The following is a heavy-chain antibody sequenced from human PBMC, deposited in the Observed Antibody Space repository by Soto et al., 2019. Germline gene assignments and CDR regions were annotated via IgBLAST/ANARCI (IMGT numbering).Heavy chain of an antibody. J-gene: IGHJ4*02. Sequence: PGGSLRLSCAASGFTFSSYAMHWVRQAPGKGLEWVAVISYDGSNKYYADSVKGRFTISRDNSENTLYLQMDSLRAEDTAVYYCARDDEGGSECDLGYWGQGT. D-gene: IGHD1-26*01. CDR1: GFTFSSYA. V-gene: IGHV3-30-3*01. CDR2: ISYDGSNK. CDR3: ARDDEGGSECDLGY.